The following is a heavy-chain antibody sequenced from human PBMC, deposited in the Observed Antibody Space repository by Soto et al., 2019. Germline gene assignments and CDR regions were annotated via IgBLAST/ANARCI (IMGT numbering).Heavy chain of an antibody. Sequence: QVQLVQSGAEVKKPGSSVKVSCKASGGTFSSYTISWVRQAPGQGLEWMGRIIPILGIANYAQKFQGRVTITADKSTSTAYMELSSLRSEDTAVYYCARDTPSSGWYSFDYWGQGTLVTVSS. CDR1: GGTFSSYT. D-gene: IGHD6-19*01. V-gene: IGHV1-69*08. J-gene: IGHJ4*02. CDR3: ARDTPSSGWYSFDY. CDR2: IIPILGIA.